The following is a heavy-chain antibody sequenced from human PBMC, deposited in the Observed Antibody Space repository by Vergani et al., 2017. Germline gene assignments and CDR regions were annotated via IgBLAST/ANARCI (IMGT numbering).Heavy chain of an antibody. CDR1: GFTFSSYA. CDR3: AKARDPNCKGGNCYSYYYGLDL. Sequence: EVQLLESGGNLIQPGGSLRLSCGASGFTFSSYAMTWVRLAPGKGLQWVSAISGSGGNPFYTDSVKGRFTISRDNSNDTLYLQMNSLRVEDTAIYYCAKARDPNCKGGNCYSYYYGLDLWGQGTTVTVSS. D-gene: IGHD2-21*01. CDR2: ISGSGGNP. V-gene: IGHV3-23*01. J-gene: IGHJ6*02.